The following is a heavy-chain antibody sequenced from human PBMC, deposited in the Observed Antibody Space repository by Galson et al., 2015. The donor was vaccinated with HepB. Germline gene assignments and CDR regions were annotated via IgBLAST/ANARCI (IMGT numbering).Heavy chain of an antibody. D-gene: IGHD2-2*01. CDR3: ASGGGVYCSSTSCYSALGY. J-gene: IGHJ4*02. CDR2: IIPIFGTA. V-gene: IGHV1-69*13. CDR1: GGTFSSYA. Sequence: SMKVSCKASGGTFSSYAISWVRQAPGQGLEWMGGIIPIFGTANYAQKFQGRVTITADESTSTAYMELSSLRSEDTAVYYCASGGGVYCSSTSCYSALGYWGQGTLVTVSS.